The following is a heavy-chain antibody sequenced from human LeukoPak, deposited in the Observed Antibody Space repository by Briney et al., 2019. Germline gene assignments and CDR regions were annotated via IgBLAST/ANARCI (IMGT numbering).Heavy chain of an antibody. CDR3: AKHPTGARRESDY. V-gene: IGHV4-4*08. CDR1: GGSVSDLY. Sequence: PSETLSLTCTVSGGSVSDLYWTWIRQSPGKGLEWLGYIYTSGTKYNPSLNGRVTVSVDTSKNQFPLRLTSVTAADTAVYYCAKHPTGARRESDYWGQGVLVTVSS. D-gene: IGHD7-27*01. CDR2: IYTSGT. J-gene: IGHJ4*02.